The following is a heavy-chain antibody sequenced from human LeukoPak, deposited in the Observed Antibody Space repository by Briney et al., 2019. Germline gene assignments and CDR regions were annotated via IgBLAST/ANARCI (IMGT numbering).Heavy chain of an antibody. D-gene: IGHD5-24*01. J-gene: IGHJ4*02. CDR1: GGSFSGYY. Sequence: SETLSLTCAVYGGSFSGYYWSWIRQPPGKGLEWIGEINHSGSTNYNPSLKSRVTISEDPSKNQFSLKLSSVTAADTAVYYCASRDGYNRHYWGQGTLVTVSS. CDR2: INHSGST. V-gene: IGHV4-34*01. CDR3: ASRDGYNRHY.